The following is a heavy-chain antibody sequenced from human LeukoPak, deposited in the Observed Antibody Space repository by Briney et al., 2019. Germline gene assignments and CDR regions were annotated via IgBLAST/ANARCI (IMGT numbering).Heavy chain of an antibody. CDR2: IYSGGSP. J-gene: IGHJ4*02. Sequence: GGSLRLSCAASGFTVSSNYMNWVRQAPGKGLEWVSVIYSGGSPYYADSVKGRFSISRDNSKNTLYLQMSSLRAEDTAVYYCVREGYSYCPFDYWGQGTLVTVSS. V-gene: IGHV3-53*01. CDR3: VREGYSYCPFDY. CDR1: GFTVSSNY. D-gene: IGHD5-18*01.